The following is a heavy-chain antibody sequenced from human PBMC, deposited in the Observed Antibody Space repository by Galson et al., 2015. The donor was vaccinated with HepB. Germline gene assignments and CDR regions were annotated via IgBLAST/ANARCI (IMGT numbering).Heavy chain of an antibody. J-gene: IGHJ6*03. CDR3: AAHDSSGYYYYCYYYMDV. CDR2: IKQDGSEK. Sequence: SLRLSCAASGFTFSTYWMSWVRQAPGKGLEWVANIKQDGSEKYYVDSVKGRFTISRDNAKNSLYLQMNSLRAEDTAVYYCAAHDSSGYYYYCYYYMDVWGKGTTVTVSS. D-gene: IGHD3-22*01. V-gene: IGHV3-7*01. CDR1: GFTFSTYW.